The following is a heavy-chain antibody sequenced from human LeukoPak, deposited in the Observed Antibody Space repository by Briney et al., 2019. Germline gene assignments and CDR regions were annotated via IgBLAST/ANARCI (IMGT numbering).Heavy chain of an antibody. J-gene: IGHJ6*02. CDR3: ARDHVDPPTTYFENYYYGMDV. Sequence: GASVKVSCKASGYTFTSYGISWVRQAPGQGLEWMGWISAYNGNTNYAQKLQGRVTMTTDTSTSTAYMELRSLRSDDTAVYYCARDHVDPPTTYFENYYYGMDVWGQGTTVTVSS. D-gene: IGHD1-26*01. CDR2: ISAYNGNT. V-gene: IGHV1-18*01. CDR1: GYTFTSYG.